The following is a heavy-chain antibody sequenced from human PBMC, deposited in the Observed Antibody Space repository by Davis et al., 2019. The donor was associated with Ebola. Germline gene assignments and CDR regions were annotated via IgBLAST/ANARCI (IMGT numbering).Heavy chain of an antibody. CDR2: IYESGRT. J-gene: IGHJ4*02. CDR3: ARAVATIGLGFDS. V-gene: IGHV4/OR15-8*01. CDR1: GDSISVSTY. Sequence: MPSETLSLTCDVSGDSISVSTYWSWVRQPPGKGLEWIGEIYESGRTNYNPSPRSRVTISVDKSLNQFSLKLSSVTAADTAVYFCARAVATIGLGFDSWGQGTLVTVSS. D-gene: IGHD5-12*01.